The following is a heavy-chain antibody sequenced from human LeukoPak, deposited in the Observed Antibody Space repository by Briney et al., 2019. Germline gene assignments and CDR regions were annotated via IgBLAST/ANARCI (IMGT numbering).Heavy chain of an antibody. CDR3: ARGWYYRETSGPFDY. D-gene: IGHD1-26*01. CDR1: GFTFSSYW. J-gene: IGHJ4*02. V-gene: IGHV3-48*04. CDR2: ISGSGSTI. Sequence: PGGSLRLSCAASGFTFSSYWMSWVRQAPGKGLEWVSYISGSGSTIYYADSVKGRFTISRDNAKNSLYLQMNSLTAEDTAVYYCARGWYYRETSGPFDYWGQGTLVTVSS.